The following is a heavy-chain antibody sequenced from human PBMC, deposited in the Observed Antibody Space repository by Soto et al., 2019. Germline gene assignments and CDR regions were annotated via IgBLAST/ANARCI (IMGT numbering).Heavy chain of an antibody. CDR2: IYHSGST. Sequence: QVQLQESGPGLVKPSGTLSLTCAVSSGSISSSNWWSWVRQPPGKGLEWIGEIYHSGSTNYNPSLKSRVNISVDKSKNQFSLKLSSVTAADTAVYYCARRSSSWSYYYYYYMDVWGKGTTVTVSS. D-gene: IGHD6-13*01. CDR3: ARRSSSWSYYYYYYMDV. CDR1: SGSISSSNW. V-gene: IGHV4-4*02. J-gene: IGHJ6*03.